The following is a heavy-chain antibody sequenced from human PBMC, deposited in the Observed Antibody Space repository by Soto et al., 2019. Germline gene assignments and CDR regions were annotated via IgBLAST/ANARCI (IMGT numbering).Heavy chain of an antibody. CDR1: GGTFSSYA. CDR3: ASGDNSEVRGYPHYGMDV. Sequence: GASVKVSCKASGGTFSSYAISWVRQAPGQGLEWMGGIIPIFGTANYAQKFQGRVTITADESTSTAYMELSSLRSEDTAVYYCASGDNSEVRGYPHYGMDVWGQGTTVTVSS. CDR2: IIPIFGTA. V-gene: IGHV1-69*13. D-gene: IGHD3-10*01. J-gene: IGHJ6*02.